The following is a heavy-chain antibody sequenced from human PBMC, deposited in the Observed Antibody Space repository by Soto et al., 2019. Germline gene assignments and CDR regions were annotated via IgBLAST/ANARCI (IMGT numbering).Heavy chain of an antibody. Sequence: ASVKVSCKASGYIFTSHAIHWVRQAPGQGLEWMGWINAGKGDTKYPQRFQGRVTITRDTSASTAYMELSSLRSEDTAVYYCARNILGGTTDYWGPGTMVTVSS. CDR1: GYIFTSHA. CDR2: INAGKGDT. D-gene: IGHD1-7*01. CDR3: ARNILGGTTDY. V-gene: IGHV1-3*01. J-gene: IGHJ4*02.